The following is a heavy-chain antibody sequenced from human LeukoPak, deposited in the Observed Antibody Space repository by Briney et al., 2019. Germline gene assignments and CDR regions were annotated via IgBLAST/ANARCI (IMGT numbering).Heavy chain of an antibody. CDR2: IESNGGDK. J-gene: IGHJ4*02. CDR1: GFSFSIYW. Sequence: GGSLRLSCAASGFSFSIYWMSWIRQTPGKGLEYVANIESNGGDKYYVDSVKGRFTISRDNAKNSLYLQMNSLRAEDTAVYYCASAVRGSSVDYWGQGTLVTASS. V-gene: IGHV3-7*01. CDR3: ASAVRGSSVDY.